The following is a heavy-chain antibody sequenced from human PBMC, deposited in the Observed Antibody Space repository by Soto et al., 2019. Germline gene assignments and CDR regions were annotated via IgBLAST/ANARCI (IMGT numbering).Heavy chain of an antibody. CDR2: IYSDGRT. Sequence: EVQLVESGGGLIQPGGSLRLSCAASGSTVSSDYMSWVRQAPGKGLEWVSVIYSDGRTYYADSVKGRFTISRPNSENTLYLQMNTLTAEDTAVYYCARELWSGGWKNYFDDWGQGTLVTVSP. V-gene: IGHV3-53*01. J-gene: IGHJ4*02. D-gene: IGHD6-19*01. CDR1: GSTVSSDY. CDR3: ARELWSGGWKNYFDD.